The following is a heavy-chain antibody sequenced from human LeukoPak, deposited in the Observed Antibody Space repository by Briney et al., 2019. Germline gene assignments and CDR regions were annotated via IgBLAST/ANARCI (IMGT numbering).Heavy chain of an antibody. CDR3: ARHWVTAGSPFDI. J-gene: IGHJ3*02. CDR2: TSYSGTT. V-gene: IGHV4-59*08. Sequence: SETLSLTCTVSGDSVTTDYWGWIRQLPGKGLECIGYTSYSGTTKYNPSLKSRATVSLDTSKNQFSLKLTSVTAADTAVYYCARHWVTAGSPFDIWGQGTMVTVSS. D-gene: IGHD2-21*02. CDR1: GDSVTTDY.